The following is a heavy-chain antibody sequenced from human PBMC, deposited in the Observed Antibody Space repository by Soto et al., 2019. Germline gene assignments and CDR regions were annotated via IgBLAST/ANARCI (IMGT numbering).Heavy chain of an antibody. CDR1: RGTFSSSA. D-gene: IGHD2-2*01. Sequence: SATVSCKSSRGTFSSSATSYVRQATGQELEPLREIIPSCGTANYAQKFRGGVRITADKATSTAYMVLSRLRSEDTAVYYCARVGGGDCSSTSCYSQHYGMDVWGQGTTGTVSS. V-gene: IGHV1-69*06. CDR2: IIPSCGTA. J-gene: IGHJ6*02. CDR3: ARVGGGDCSSTSCYSQHYGMDV.